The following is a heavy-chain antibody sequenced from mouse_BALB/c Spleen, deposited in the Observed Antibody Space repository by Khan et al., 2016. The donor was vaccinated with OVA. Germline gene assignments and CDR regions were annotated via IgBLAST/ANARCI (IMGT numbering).Heavy chain of an antibody. V-gene: IGHV5-17*02. D-gene: IGHD2-3*01. CDR3: ARTGYYYFDY. CDR1: GFTFSGFG. J-gene: IGHJ2*01. CDR2: IRSGSSTI. Sequence: EVELVESGGGLVQPGGSRKLSCAASGFTFSGFGMHWVRQAPEKGLEWVAYIRSGSSTIYYADTVKGRFTISRDNPKNTLFLQMSSLRSEDTAMYSCARTGYYYFDYWGQGTTLTVSS.